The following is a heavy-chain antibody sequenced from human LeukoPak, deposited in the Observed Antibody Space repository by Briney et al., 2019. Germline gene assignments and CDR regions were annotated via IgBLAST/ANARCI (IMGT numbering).Heavy chain of an antibody. CDR2: IIPIFGTA. CDR3: ARDESAAAGAGSGAFDI. V-gene: IGHV1-69*05. J-gene: IGHJ3*02. CDR1: GGTFSSYA. D-gene: IGHD6-13*01. Sequence: VASVKVSCKASGGTFSSYAISWVRQAPGQGLEWMGGIIPIFGTANYAQKFQGRVTMTTDTSTSTAYMELRSLRSDDTAVYYCARDESAAAGAGSGAFDIWGQGTVVTVSS.